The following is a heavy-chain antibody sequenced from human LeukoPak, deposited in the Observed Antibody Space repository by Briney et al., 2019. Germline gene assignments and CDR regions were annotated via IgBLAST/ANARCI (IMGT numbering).Heavy chain of an antibody. CDR3: ARSPLLYNSSEYYYYMDV. CDR1: GGTFSSYA. J-gene: IGHJ6*03. CDR2: IIPIFGTA. V-gene: IGHV1-69*05. Sequence: SVKVSCKASGGTFSSYAISWVRQAPGQGLEWMGGIIPIFGTANYAQKFQGRVTITTDESTSTAYMELSSLRSEDTAVYYCARSPLLYNSSEYYYYMDVWGKGTTVTVSS. D-gene: IGHD6-6*01.